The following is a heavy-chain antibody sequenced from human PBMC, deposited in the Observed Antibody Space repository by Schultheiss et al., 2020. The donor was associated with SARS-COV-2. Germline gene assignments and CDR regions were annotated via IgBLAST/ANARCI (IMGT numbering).Heavy chain of an antibody. J-gene: IGHJ4*02. Sequence: GGSLRLSCAASGFTFSSYSMNWVRQAPGKGLEWVSYISSSSSYIYYADSVKGRFTISRDNAKNSLYLQMNSLRAEDTAVYYCARGGGTVTTMDYWGQGTLVTVSS. CDR1: GFTFSSYS. CDR2: ISSSSSYI. CDR3: ARGGGTVTTMDY. V-gene: IGHV3-21*05. D-gene: IGHD4-17*01.